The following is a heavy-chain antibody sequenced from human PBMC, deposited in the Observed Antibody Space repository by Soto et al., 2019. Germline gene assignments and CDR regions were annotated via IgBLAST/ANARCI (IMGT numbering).Heavy chain of an antibody. D-gene: IGHD6-19*01. CDR3: AREQDPSSGDPGY. Sequence: VQLVEAGGGVVQPGRSLRLSCAASGFTFSSYGMHWVRQAPGKGLEWVAVIWYDGNNKYYADSVKGRFTISRDNSKNTLYLQMNSLRAEDTAVYYCAREQDPSSGDPGYWGQGTLVTVSS. CDR1: GFTFSSYG. CDR2: IWYDGNNK. J-gene: IGHJ4*02. V-gene: IGHV3-33*01.